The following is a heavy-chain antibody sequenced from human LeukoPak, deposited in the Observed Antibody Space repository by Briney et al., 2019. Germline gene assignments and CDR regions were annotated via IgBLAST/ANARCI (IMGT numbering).Heavy chain of an antibody. D-gene: IGHD3-16*01. CDR3: ARGLAKGVDY. J-gene: IGHJ4*02. CDR2: INHSGST. CDR1: GGSFSGYY. Sequence: SETLSLTCAVYGGSFSGYYWSWIRQPPGKGLEWIGEINHSGSTDYNPSLKSRVTISVDTSKNQFSLKLSSVTAADTAVYYCARGLAKGVDYWGQGTLVTVSS. V-gene: IGHV4-34*01.